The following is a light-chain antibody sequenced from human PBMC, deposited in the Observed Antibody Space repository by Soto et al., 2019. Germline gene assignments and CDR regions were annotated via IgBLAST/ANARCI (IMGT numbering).Light chain of an antibody. CDR1: SNDVGGYNY. V-gene: IGLV2-8*01. Sequence: QAALSQPPSESGSPAHAVTISCTGTSNDVGGYNYVSWYQQHPGKAPNLMIYEVNKRPSGVPDRFSGSKSGNTASLTVSGLQAEDEADYYCSSFAVSNSFVFGTGTKVTVL. J-gene: IGLJ1*01. CDR2: EVN. CDR3: SSFAVSNSFV.